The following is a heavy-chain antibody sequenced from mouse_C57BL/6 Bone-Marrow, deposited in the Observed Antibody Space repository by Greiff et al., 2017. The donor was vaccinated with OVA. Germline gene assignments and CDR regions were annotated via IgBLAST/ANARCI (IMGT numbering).Heavy chain of an antibody. CDR3: ARQKGFDY. J-gene: IGHJ2*01. CDR2: ISGGGGNT. V-gene: IGHV5-9*01. CDR1: GFTFSSYT. Sequence: DVQLVESGGGLVKPGGSLKLSCAASGFTFSSYTMSWVRQTPEKRLEWVATISGGGGNTYYPDSVKGRFTISRDNAKNTLYLQMSSLRSEDTALYYCARQKGFDYWGQGTTLTVSS.